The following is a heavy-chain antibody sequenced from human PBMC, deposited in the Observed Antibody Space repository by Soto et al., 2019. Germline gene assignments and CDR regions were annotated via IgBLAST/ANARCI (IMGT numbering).Heavy chain of an antibody. V-gene: IGHV5-10-1*01. CDR1: GYIRNTDW. J-gene: IGHJ4*02. Sequence: PGECLKIPCKAPGYIRNTDWISWVRQKPGKGLEWMGRIDPLDSHTKYSPSFEGRVNISADRSIATAYLHWTSLETSDTAIYYCTRHQLGMVAEDSWGQGTLVTVSS. CDR3: TRHQLGMVAEDS. D-gene: IGHD5-12*01. CDR2: IDPLDSHT.